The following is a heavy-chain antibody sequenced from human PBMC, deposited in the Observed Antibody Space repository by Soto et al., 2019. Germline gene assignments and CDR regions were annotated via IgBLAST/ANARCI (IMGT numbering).Heavy chain of an antibody. D-gene: IGHD3-22*01. J-gene: IGHJ4*02. CDR1: GYTFTTYG. CDR3: ARGPTDYYDNSGDYFVDY. CDR2: ISTYNGNT. Sequence: QVQLVQSGAEVKKPGASVKVSCKASGYTFTTYGMSWVRQAPGQGLDWMGWISTYNGNTKYAERLQGRVTMTTDTTTSTAYMELRSLRSDDTAVYYCARGPTDYYDNSGDYFVDYWGQGPLVTVSS. V-gene: IGHV1-18*01.